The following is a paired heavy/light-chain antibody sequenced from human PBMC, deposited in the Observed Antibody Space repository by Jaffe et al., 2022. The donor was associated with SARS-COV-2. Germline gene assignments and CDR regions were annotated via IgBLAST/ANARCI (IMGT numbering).Heavy chain of an antibody. CDR3: AKGGGLLQLSD. CDR1: GYTFTNYW. Sequence: EVQLVQSGAEVKNSGESLRISCKTSGYTFTNYWINWVRQVPGKGLEWMGIIYPGDSDTRYSPSFQGQVTISADKSINTAYLQWSRLKASDTAMYYCAKGGGLLQLSDWGQGTLVTVSS. CDR2: IYPGDSDT. V-gene: IGHV5-51*01. J-gene: IGHJ4*02. D-gene: IGHD5-18*01.
Light chain of an antibody. CDR3: HQSYSTPQT. V-gene: IGKV1-39*01. CDR1: QSISDY. Sequence: DIQMTQSPSSLSASVGDRVTITCRTSQSISDYLNWYQQKPGKAPRLLIYSASSLQSGVPSRFSGSGSGTDFTLTISSLQPEDFATYYCHQSYSTPQTFGPGTKVDFK. J-gene: IGKJ3*01. CDR2: SAS.